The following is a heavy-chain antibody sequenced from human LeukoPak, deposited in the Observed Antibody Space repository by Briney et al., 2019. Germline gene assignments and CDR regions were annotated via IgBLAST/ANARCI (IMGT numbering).Heavy chain of an antibody. J-gene: IGHJ4*02. CDR3: AARITIFGVSALSSALDY. Sequence: QPGRSLRLSCAASGFTFSSYGMHWVRQAPGKGLEWVAVIWSDGSNKYYGDSVKGRFTISRDNAKNTLYLQMDGLRAEDTAVYYCAARITIFGVSALSSALDYWGQGTLVTVSS. CDR2: IWSDGSNK. D-gene: IGHD3-3*01. V-gene: IGHV3-33*01. CDR1: GFTFSSYG.